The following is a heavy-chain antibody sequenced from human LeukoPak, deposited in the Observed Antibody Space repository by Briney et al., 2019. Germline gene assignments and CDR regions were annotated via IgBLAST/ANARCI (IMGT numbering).Heavy chain of an antibody. Sequence: QTGGSLRLSCAASGFTFSSYWMSWVRQAPGKGLEWVAVISYDGSNKYYADSVKGRFTISRDNSKNTLYLQMNSLRAEDTAVYYCAKTGHYYDSSGLADNWFDPWGQGTLVTVSS. CDR3: AKTGHYYDSSGLADNWFDP. CDR2: ISYDGSNK. CDR1: GFTFSSYW. J-gene: IGHJ5*02. D-gene: IGHD3-22*01. V-gene: IGHV3-30*18.